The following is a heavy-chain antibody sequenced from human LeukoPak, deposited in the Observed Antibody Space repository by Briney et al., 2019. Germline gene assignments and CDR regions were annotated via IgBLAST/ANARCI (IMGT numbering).Heavy chain of an antibody. J-gene: IGHJ4*02. D-gene: IGHD3-10*01. CDR2: ISGSGGST. Sequence: GGSLRLSCAASGFTFSSYWMSWVRQAPGKGLEWVSAISGSGGSTYYADSVKGRFTISGDNSKNTLYLQMNSLRAEDTAVYYCAKPLSPFTISALHYWGQGTLVTVSS. V-gene: IGHV3-23*01. CDR1: GFTFSSYW. CDR3: AKPLSPFTISALHY.